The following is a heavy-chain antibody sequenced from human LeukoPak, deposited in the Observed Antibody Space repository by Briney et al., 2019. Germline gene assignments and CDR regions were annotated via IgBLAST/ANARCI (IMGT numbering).Heavy chain of an antibody. J-gene: IGHJ3*02. V-gene: IGHV4-34*01. D-gene: IGHD5-18*01. CDR2: INHSGST. Sequence: SETLSLTCAVYGGSFSGYYWSWIRQPPGKGLEWIGEINHSGSTNYNPSLKSRVTISVDTSKNQFSLKLSSVTAADTAVYYCAKKDTAMVPDIWGQGTMVTVSS. CDR3: AKKDTAMVPDI. CDR1: GGSFSGYY.